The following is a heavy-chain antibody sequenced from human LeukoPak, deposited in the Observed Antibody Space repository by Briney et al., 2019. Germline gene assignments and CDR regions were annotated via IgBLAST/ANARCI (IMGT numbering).Heavy chain of an antibody. D-gene: IGHD5-12*01. CDR1: GFTFSSYE. CDR3: ARDMGYSGYDFDY. V-gene: IGHV3-48*03. J-gene: IGHJ4*02. Sequence: GGSLRLSCAASGFTFSSYEMNWVRQAPGKGLEWVSYISSSGSTIYYADSVKGRFTISRDNAKNSLYLQMNSLRAEDTAVYYCARDMGYSGYDFDYWGQGTLVTVSS. CDR2: ISSSGSTI.